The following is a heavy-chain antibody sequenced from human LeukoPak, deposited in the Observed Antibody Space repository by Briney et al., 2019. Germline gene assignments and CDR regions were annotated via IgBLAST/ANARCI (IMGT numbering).Heavy chain of an antibody. CDR3: ARGSLVHYYGSGSYRIRAGFDS. Sequence: PGGSPRLSCEASGFTFTKFWMSWVRQAPGKGLEWVANIQEDGKKENYVDSVRGRFTISRDNAKNSLYLQMNSLRAEDTAVYYCARGSLVHYYGSGSYRIRAGFDSWGQGTLVTVSS. CDR1: GFTFTKFW. V-gene: IGHV3-7*01. J-gene: IGHJ4*02. D-gene: IGHD3-10*01. CDR2: IQEDGKKE.